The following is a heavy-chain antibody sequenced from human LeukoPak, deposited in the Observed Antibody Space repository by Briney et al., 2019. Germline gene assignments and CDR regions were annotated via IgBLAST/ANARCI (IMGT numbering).Heavy chain of an antibody. CDR1: GGSISSGGYY. CDR2: IYYSGST. V-gene: IGHV4-31*03. J-gene: IGHJ4*02. D-gene: IGHD5-18*01. Sequence: DPSETLSLTCTVSGGSISSGGYYWSWIRQHPGKGLEWIGYIYYSGSTYYNPSLKSRVTISVDTSKNQFFLKLSSVTATDTAVYSCARVRGYSYGYFDYWGQGTLVTVSS. CDR3: ARVRGYSYGYFDY.